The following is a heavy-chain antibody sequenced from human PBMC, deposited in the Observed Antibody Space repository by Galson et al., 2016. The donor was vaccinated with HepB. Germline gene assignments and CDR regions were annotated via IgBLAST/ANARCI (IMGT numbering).Heavy chain of an antibody. CDR2: VYWDDYK. V-gene: IGHV2-5*02. Sequence: PALVKPTQTLTLTCTFSGFSLRTSGEGVGWIRQPPGKALEWLALVYWDDYKRYSPSLMSRHTITKDTSKNQVVLTMANMDPVDTGTYYCAHSPTAVSDNFDAFDIWGQGTMVTVSS. CDR3: AHSPTAVSDNFDAFDI. J-gene: IGHJ3*02. CDR1: GFSLRTSGEG. D-gene: IGHD6-19*01.